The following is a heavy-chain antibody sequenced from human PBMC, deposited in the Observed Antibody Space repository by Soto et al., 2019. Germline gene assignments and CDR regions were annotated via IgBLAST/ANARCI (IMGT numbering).Heavy chain of an antibody. CDR2: IHNGRST. CDR1: GDSLTRTY. J-gene: IGHJ4*02. V-gene: IGHV4-59*01. CDR3: ARTLSGGFDY. Sequence: QVQLQESGPGLVKPSETLSLTCTVSGDSLTRTYWRWIRQPPGKGLEWLAYIHNGRSTNYNPSLMSRVSISLDTSKSQFSLNLNSVTAADTAVYYCARTLSGGFDYWGQGTLVTVSS.